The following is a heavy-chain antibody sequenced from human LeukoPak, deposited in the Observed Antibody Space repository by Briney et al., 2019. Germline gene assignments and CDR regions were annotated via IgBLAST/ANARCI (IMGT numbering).Heavy chain of an antibody. V-gene: IGHV3-30*02. CDR1: GFTFSSYG. CDR2: IRYDGSNK. J-gene: IGHJ4*02. D-gene: IGHD2-2*01. Sequence: GGSLRLSCAAPGFTFSSYGMHWVRQAPGKGLEWVAFIRYDGSNKYYADSVKGRFTISRDNSKNTLYLQMNSLRAEDTAVYYCAKVLGVYCSSTSCYRRLDYWGQGTLVTVSS. CDR3: AKVLGVYCSSTSCYRRLDY.